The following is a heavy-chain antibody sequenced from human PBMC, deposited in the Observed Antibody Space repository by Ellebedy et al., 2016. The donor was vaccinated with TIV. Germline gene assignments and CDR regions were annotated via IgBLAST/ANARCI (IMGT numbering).Heavy chain of an antibody. Sequence: GESLKISCAASGFTFSSYSMNWVRQAPGKGLEWVSSISSSSSYIYYADSVKGRFTISRDNAKNSLYLQMNSLRAEDTAVYYCARGAAAGTFEYFQHWGQGTLVTVSS. D-gene: IGHD6-13*01. CDR1: GFTFSSYS. J-gene: IGHJ1*01. CDR2: ISSSSSYI. V-gene: IGHV3-21*01. CDR3: ARGAAAGTFEYFQH.